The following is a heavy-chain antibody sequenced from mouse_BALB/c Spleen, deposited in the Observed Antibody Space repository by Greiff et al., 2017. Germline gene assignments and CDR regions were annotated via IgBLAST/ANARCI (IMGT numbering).Heavy chain of an antibody. Sequence: EVKLVESGGGLVKPGGSLKLSCAASGFTFSDYYMYWVRQTPEKRLEWVATISDGGSYTYYPDSVKGRFTISRDNAKNNLYLQMSSLKSEDTAMYYCARDGYVNYNWFAYWGQGTLVTVSA. CDR2: ISDGGSYT. V-gene: IGHV5-4*02. CDR3: ARDGYVNYNWFAY. D-gene: IGHD2-10*02. CDR1: GFTFSDYY. J-gene: IGHJ3*01.